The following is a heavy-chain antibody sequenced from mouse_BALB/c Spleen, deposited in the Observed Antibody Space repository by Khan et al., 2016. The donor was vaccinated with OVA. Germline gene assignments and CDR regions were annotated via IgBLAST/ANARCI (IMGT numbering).Heavy chain of an antibody. V-gene: IGHV1S56*01. D-gene: IGHD1-1*01. CDR3: AISYYGSDWYFAV. CDR1: GYTFTRNY. CDR2: IYPGDGRP. Sequence: QVRLKESGPEVVKPGASVKMSCKASGYTFTRNYVHWVKQRPGQGLDWIGWIYPGDGRPKYNQKFKGKTTLTADNSSTIAYMLLGSLTSEDSAIYFCAISYYGSDWYFAVWGAGTTVTVSS. J-gene: IGHJ1*01.